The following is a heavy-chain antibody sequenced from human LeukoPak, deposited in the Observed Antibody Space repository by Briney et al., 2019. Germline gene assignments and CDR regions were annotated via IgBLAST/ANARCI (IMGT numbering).Heavy chain of an antibody. CDR2: ISGSGGST. Sequence: GGSLRLSCAASGFTFSSYAMSWVRQAPGKGLEWVSAISGSGGSTYYADSVKGRFTISRDDSKNTLYLQMNSLRAEDTAVYYCAKDKNCYDSSGYPLFDPWGQGTLVTVSS. V-gene: IGHV3-23*01. J-gene: IGHJ5*02. CDR1: GFTFSSYA. D-gene: IGHD3-22*01. CDR3: AKDKNCYDSSGYPLFDP.